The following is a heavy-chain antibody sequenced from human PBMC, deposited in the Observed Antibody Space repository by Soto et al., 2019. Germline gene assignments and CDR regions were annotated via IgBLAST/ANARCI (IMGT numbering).Heavy chain of an antibody. CDR1: GFTFSSYG. CDR3: AKDSYYDSSGYYPAHWYYGMDV. J-gene: IGHJ6*02. D-gene: IGHD3-22*01. Sequence: GGSLRLSCAASGFTFSSYGMHWVRQAPGKGLEWVAVISYDGSNKYYADSVKGRFTISRDNSKNTLYLQMNSLRAEDTAVYYCAKDSYYDSSGYYPAHWYYGMDVWGQGTTVTVSS. V-gene: IGHV3-30*18. CDR2: ISYDGSNK.